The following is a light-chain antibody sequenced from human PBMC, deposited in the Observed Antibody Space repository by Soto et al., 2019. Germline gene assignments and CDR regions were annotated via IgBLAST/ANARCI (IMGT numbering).Light chain of an antibody. CDR1: QSVSSSY. V-gene: IGKV3-20*01. J-gene: IGKJ1*01. Sequence: EIVLTQSPGTLSLSPGESATLSCRASQSVSSSYLAWSQQKPGQAPRLLIYGASSRATGIPDRFSGSGSGTDFTLTISRLEPEDFAVYFCHQYGSSPWTFGQGTKVEV. CDR3: HQYGSSPWT. CDR2: GAS.